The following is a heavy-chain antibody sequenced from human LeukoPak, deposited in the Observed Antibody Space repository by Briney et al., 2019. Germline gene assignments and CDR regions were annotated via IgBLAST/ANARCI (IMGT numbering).Heavy chain of an antibody. J-gene: IGHJ6*03. Sequence: SETLSLTCTVSGGSISSYHWSWIRQPPGKGLKWLGNIYYSGYTTYSPSLRSRVTISVDTSKNQFSLKLSSVTAADTAVYYCARETSQKGAHYMDVWGKGTTITISS. CDR1: GGSISSYH. CDR2: IYYSGYT. CDR3: ARETSQKGAHYMDV. V-gene: IGHV4-59*01. D-gene: IGHD3-16*01.